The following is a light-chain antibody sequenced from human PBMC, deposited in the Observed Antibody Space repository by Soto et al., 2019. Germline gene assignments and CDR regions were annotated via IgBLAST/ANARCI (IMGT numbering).Light chain of an antibody. V-gene: IGLV2-23*01. CDR1: SSDVGSYNL. Sequence: QSALTQPASVSGSPGQSITISCTGTSSDVGSYNLVSCYQQHPGKAPKLMIYEGNKRPSGVSNRFSGSKSGNTASLTISGLQAEDEADYYCCSYAGSSTHVVFGGGTKLTVL. CDR3: CSYAGSSTHVV. J-gene: IGLJ2*01. CDR2: EGN.